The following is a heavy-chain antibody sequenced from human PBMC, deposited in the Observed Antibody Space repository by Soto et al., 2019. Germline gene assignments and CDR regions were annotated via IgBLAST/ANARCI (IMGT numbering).Heavy chain of an antibody. CDR1: CASISSYN. J-gene: IGHJ2*01. Sequence: SETLSLTCSFSCASISSYNWNWVRQSAGKGPEWVGRLNIAGTINYNPSLKSRITMSMDTSKNQISLHLRSVTAADTAMYYCARDRGEYTSSWFWYFSHWGHGTLVTVSS. V-gene: IGHV4-4*07. CDR3: ARDRGEYTSSWFWYFSH. D-gene: IGHD6-13*01. CDR2: LNIAGTI.